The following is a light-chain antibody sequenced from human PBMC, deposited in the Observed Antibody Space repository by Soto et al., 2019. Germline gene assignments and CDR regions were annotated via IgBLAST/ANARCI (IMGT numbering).Light chain of an antibody. Sequence: QSVLTQPASVSGSPGQSIAISCTGTSSDVGAYNFVSWYQHHPVRAPKLIIYEVTILTSGVSNRFSGSKSGNTASLTISGLQAEDEADYYCRSYTSSMTRYVFGAGTKVTLL. CDR1: SSDVGAYNF. V-gene: IGLV2-14*01. CDR2: EVT. J-gene: IGLJ1*01. CDR3: RSYTSSMTRYV.